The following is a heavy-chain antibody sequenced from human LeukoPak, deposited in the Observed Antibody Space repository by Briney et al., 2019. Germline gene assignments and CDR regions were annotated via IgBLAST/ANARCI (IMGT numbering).Heavy chain of an antibody. V-gene: IGHV4-30-2*01. J-gene: IGHJ4*02. CDR3: ARVGYSYGYVY. CDR2: IYHSGST. Sequence: SQTLSLTCTVSGGSISSGGYYWSWIRQPPGKGLEWIGYIYHSGSTYYNPSLKSRVTISVDRSKNQFSLKLSSVTAADTAVYYCARVGYSYGYVYWGQGTLVTVSS. CDR1: GGSISSGGYY. D-gene: IGHD5-18*01.